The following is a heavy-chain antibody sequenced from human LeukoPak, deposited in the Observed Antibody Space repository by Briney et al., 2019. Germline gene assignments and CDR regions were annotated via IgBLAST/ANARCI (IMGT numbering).Heavy chain of an antibody. CDR3: ARAEWFGEFMDV. CDR2: MNPKSGNT. D-gene: IGHD3-10*01. CDR1: GYTFTNYD. Sequence: GASVKVSCKGSGYTFTNYDINGVRQATGQGLEWMGWMNPKSGNTGYAQKFQGRVTMTRNTSISTAYMELRSLRSDDTAVYYCARAEWFGEFMDVWGKGTTVSVSS. V-gene: IGHV1-8*01. J-gene: IGHJ6*03.